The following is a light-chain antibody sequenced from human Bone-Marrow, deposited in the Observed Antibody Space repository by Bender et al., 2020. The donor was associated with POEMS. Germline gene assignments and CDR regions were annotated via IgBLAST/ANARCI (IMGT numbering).Light chain of an antibody. V-gene: IGLV3-25*02. Sequence: SYELTQPPSVSVSPGQTARITCSADALSKQYGYWYQQKPGQAPVLVIFKDTERPSGIPERFSGSKSGNTASLTISGLHTDDEADYYCYSYAGTYSFVFGTGTEVTVL. J-gene: IGLJ1*01. CDR2: KDT. CDR3: YSYAGTYSFV. CDR1: ALSKQY.